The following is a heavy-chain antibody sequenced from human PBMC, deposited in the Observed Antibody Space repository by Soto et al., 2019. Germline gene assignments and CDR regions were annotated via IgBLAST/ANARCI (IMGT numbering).Heavy chain of an antibody. J-gene: IGHJ3*02. V-gene: IGHV3-23*01. CDR1: GFTFRGYA. Sequence: TGGSLRLSSAASGFTFRGYAMSWVRQAPGKGLEWVSAISGSGGSIYYADSVKGRFTISRDNSKNTLYLQMNSLRAEDTAVYYCAKGERRFYSGSHGDAFDIWGQGTMVTVSS. CDR3: AKGERRFYSGSHGDAFDI. D-gene: IGHD1-26*01. CDR2: ISGSGGSI.